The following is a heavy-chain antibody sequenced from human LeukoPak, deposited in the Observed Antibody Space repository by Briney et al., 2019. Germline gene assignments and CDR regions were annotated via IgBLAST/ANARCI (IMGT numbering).Heavy chain of an antibody. D-gene: IGHD3-22*01. Sequence: SETLSLTCTVSGGSISTYYWSWIRQPPGKGLEWMGYIYYSGSTNYNPSLKSRVTISVDMSKNQFSLNLSSVTAADTAVYYCARAKYDSSGYYYYFDYWGQGTLVTVSS. CDR3: ARAKYDSSGYYYYFDY. V-gene: IGHV4-59*01. CDR2: IYYSGST. J-gene: IGHJ4*02. CDR1: GGSISTYY.